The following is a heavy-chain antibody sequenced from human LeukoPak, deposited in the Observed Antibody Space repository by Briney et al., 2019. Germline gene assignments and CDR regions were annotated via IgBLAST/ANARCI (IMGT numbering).Heavy chain of an antibody. CDR3: ARIMRVDYGTYYFDY. CDR1: GFTFSGHY. Sequence: GGSLRLSCAASGFTFSGHYIDWVRQAPGKGLEWVGRARNRGNGYTTQYAASVKGRFTFSRDDSENTVYQQMNSLKTEDTAVYFCARIMRVDYGTYYFDYWGQGTLVTVSS. V-gene: IGHV3-72*01. CDR2: ARNRGNGYTT. J-gene: IGHJ4*02. D-gene: IGHD4/OR15-4a*01.